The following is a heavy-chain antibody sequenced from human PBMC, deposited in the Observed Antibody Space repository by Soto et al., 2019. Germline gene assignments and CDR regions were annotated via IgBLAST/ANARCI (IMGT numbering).Heavy chain of an antibody. CDR1: GFTFSTYP. Sequence: TXASLLLSCAASGFTFSTYPMSWVRQAPGKGLEWVSGISGSGISTYYTDSVKGRFTISRDNSKNTVFLQMNSLRDEDTAVYYCVKPPVITASYYYYDMDVWGQGTTVTVSS. CDR2: ISGSGIST. D-gene: IGHD4-4*01. J-gene: IGHJ6*02. V-gene: IGHV3-23*01. CDR3: VKPPVITASYYYYDMDV.